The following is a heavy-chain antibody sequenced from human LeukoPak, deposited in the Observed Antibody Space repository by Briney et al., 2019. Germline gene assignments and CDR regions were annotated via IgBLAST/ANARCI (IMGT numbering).Heavy chain of an antibody. CDR1: GGTFSSYA. CDR2: IIPILGIA. V-gene: IGHV1-69*04. Sequence: GSSVKVSCKASGGTFSSYAISWVRQAPGQGLEWMGRIIPILGIANYAQKFQGRVTITADKSTSTAYMKLSSLRSEDTAVYYCASGPYYYDSSGFFDYWGQGTLVTVSS. D-gene: IGHD3-22*01. J-gene: IGHJ4*02. CDR3: ASGPYYYDSSGFFDY.